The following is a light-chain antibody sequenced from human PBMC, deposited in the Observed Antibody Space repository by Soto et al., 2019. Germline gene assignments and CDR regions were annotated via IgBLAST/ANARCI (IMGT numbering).Light chain of an antibody. CDR3: LLYYTDTRV. CDR1: TGAVTSTYY. V-gene: IGLV7-43*01. Sequence: QAVVTQEPSLTVSPGGTVTLTCASSTGAVTSTYYPNWFQQKPGQAPRALIYDTSNRHSWTPARFSGSLLGGKAALTLSGVQPEDEADYFCLLYYTDTRVFGGGTKRTVL. J-gene: IGLJ3*02. CDR2: DTS.